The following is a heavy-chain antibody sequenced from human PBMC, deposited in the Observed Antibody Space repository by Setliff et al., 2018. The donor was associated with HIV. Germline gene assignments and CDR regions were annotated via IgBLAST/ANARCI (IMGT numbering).Heavy chain of an antibody. CDR2: ISAYNGNT. CDR3: ARVPGDYGDNPIDF. J-gene: IGHJ4*02. Sequence: ASVKVSCKASGYTFITYGISWVRQAPGQGLEWMGWISAYNGNTDCAQNLQDRVTMTTDTSTSTAYMELRSLRSEDTAVYYCARVPGDYGDNPIDFWGQGTLVTVPQ. CDR1: GYTFITYG. D-gene: IGHD4-17*01. V-gene: IGHV1-18*01.